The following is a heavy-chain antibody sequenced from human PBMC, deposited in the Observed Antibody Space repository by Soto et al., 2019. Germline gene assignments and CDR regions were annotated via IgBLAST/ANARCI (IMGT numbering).Heavy chain of an antibody. Sequence: XSVKVSNKASGYPFTSYDINWVRQAPGQGLEWMGWMNPNSGNTGYAQKFQCRVTMTRNTSISTAYMELSSLRSEDTAVYYCARGLVIAAAGTGDFDYSGQGTLVTVS. CDR2: MNPNSGNT. J-gene: IGHJ4*02. CDR3: ARGLVIAAAGTGDFDY. D-gene: IGHD6-13*01. CDR1: GYPFTSYD. V-gene: IGHV1-8*01.